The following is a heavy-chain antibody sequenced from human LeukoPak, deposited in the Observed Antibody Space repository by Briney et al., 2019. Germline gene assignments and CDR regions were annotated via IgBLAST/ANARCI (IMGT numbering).Heavy chain of an antibody. CDR3: AKVTNGSPQQDLGPMALWSASIDH. CDR1: GFTFSSYA. J-gene: IGHJ4*02. D-gene: IGHD2-8*01. CDR2: ISGSGGST. V-gene: IGHV3-23*01. Sequence: PGGSLRLSCAASGFTFSSYAMSWVRQAPGKGLEWVSAISGSGGSTYYADSVKGRFTISRDNSKNTLYLQMNSLKAEDTAVYFCAKVTNGSPQQDLGPMALWSASIDHWGQGTLVTVSS.